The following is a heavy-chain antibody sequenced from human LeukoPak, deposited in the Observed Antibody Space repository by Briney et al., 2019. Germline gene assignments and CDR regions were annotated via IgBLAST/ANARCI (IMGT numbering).Heavy chain of an antibody. CDR2: IYTSGST. Sequence: SETLSLTCTVSGGSISSYYWSWIRQSAGKGLEWIGRIYTSGSTNYNPSLKSRVSMSVDTSKKQFSLMLSSVTAADTAVYFCARAEINTADFDYWGQGTLVTVSS. CDR3: ARAEINTADFDY. V-gene: IGHV4-4*07. D-gene: IGHD5-18*01. CDR1: GGSISSYY. J-gene: IGHJ4*02.